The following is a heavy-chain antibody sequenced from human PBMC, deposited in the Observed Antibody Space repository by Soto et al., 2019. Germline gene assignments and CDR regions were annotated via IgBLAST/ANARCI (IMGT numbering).Heavy chain of an antibody. CDR3: SGGIVVVAAGPEHDGFDI. J-gene: IGHJ3*02. D-gene: IGHD2-2*01. CDR2: IRSKAYGGTT. CDR1: AVNLFGYA. V-gene: IGHV3-49*03. Sequence: LSPYWTAAAVNLFGYAMSQFRQAPGKGLEWVGFIRSKAYGGTTEYAASVKGRFTISRDDSKSIAYLQMNSLKTEDTAVYYCSGGIVVVAAGPEHDGFDIWGQGIMVSV.